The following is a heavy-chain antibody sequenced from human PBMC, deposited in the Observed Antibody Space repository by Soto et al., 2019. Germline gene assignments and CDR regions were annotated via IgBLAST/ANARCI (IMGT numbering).Heavy chain of an antibody. CDR1: GGTFSSYA. CDR3: ARDILDCTNGVCAFGYGMDV. CDR2: IIPIFGTA. V-gene: IGHV1-69*13. Sequence: PVKGSCKASGGTFSSYAISWVRQAPGQGLEWMGGIIPIFGTANYAQKFQGRVTITADESTSTAYMELSSLRSEDTAVYYCARDILDCTNGVCAFGYGMDVWGQGTTVTVSS. J-gene: IGHJ6*02. D-gene: IGHD2-8*01.